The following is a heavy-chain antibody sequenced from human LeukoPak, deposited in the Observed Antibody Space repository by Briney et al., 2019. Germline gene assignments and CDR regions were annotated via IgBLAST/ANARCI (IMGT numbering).Heavy chain of an antibody. Sequence: GGSLRLSCAASGFTFSIYWMSWVRQAPGKGLEWVANIKQDGSEENYVDSVKGRFTISRDNAKNSLYLQMNSLRAEDTAVYYCARVRVIPRAFDIWGQGTMVTVSS. V-gene: IGHV3-7*01. CDR2: IKQDGSEE. D-gene: IGHD2-21*01. CDR1: GFTFSIYW. CDR3: ARVRVIPRAFDI. J-gene: IGHJ3*02.